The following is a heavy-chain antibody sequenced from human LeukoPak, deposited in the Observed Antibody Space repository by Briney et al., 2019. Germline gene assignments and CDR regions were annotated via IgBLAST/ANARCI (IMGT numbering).Heavy chain of an antibody. Sequence: PGGSLRLSCAASGFTFSSYAMGWVRQAPGKGLEWVSVISGDGGSTYYPDSVKGRFTISRDSSKNTLYLQMNSLRAEDTAVYYCAKDSSGASGNYDYFDYWGQGPLVTVSS. CDR3: AKDSSGASGNYDYFDY. J-gene: IGHJ4*02. D-gene: IGHD1-26*01. CDR2: ISGDGGST. V-gene: IGHV3-23*01. CDR1: GFTFSSYA.